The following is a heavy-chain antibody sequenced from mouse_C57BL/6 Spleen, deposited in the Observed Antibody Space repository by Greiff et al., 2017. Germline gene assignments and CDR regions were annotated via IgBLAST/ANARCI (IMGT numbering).Heavy chain of an antibody. V-gene: IGHV14-3*01. CDR1: GFNIKNTY. CDR3: AKTLRRWYYAMDD. D-gene: IGHD1-1*02. Sequence: EVQLQESVAELVRPGASVKLSCTASGFNIKNTYMHWVKQRPEQGLEWIGRIDPANGNTKYAPKFKGKATITADPTSNTAYLQLSSLTSEDTAIYYGAKTLRRWYYAMDDWGQGTSVTVSS. CDR2: IDPANGNT. J-gene: IGHJ4*01.